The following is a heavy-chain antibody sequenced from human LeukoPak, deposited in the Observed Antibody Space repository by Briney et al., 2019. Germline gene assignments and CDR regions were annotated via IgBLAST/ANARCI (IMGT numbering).Heavy chain of an antibody. Sequence: PSETLSLTCTVSGDSMNSGSYYWSWIRQPAGKGLEWIGRIDTSGSTHYNPSLKSRVTISVDTSKNQFSLKLSSVTAADTAVYYCAGDWGGLTGFDYWGQGILVTVSS. CDR3: AGDWGGLTGFDY. J-gene: IGHJ4*02. CDR1: GDSMNSGSYY. V-gene: IGHV4-61*02. CDR2: IDTSGST. D-gene: IGHD3-16*01.